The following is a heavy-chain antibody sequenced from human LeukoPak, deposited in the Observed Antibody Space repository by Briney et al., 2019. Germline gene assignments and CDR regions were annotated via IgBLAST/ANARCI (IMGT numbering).Heavy chain of an antibody. V-gene: IGHV3-21*01. Sequence: GGTRRPSCAASGFTSRGLGMTWGARAPGKGRGWSSSFSSSSSYIYYADSVKGRFTSSRDNAKNSLYLQMNSLRAEDTAVYYCARLYYYDSSGYYYDYWGQGTLVTVSS. CDR2: FSSSSSYI. J-gene: IGHJ4*02. CDR3: ARLYYYDSSGYYYDY. CDR1: GFTSRGLG. D-gene: IGHD3-22*01.